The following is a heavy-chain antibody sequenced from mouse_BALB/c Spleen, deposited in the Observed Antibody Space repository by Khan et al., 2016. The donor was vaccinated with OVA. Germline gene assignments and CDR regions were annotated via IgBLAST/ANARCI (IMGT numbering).Heavy chain of an antibody. CDR3: GSGGAYERSDGWFSY. CDR2: INPSTGYT. Sequence: QVQLQQSGAELARPGASVKMSCKASGYTFTTYTMHWVKQRPGQGLEWIGYINPSTGYTNYNQKFKDKSTLTADKSSSTAYMQLSSLTSDYSAVYYCGSGGAYERSDGWFSYWGQGTLVTVSA. D-gene: IGHD2-14*01. V-gene: IGHV1-4*01. CDR1: GYTFTTYT. J-gene: IGHJ3*01.